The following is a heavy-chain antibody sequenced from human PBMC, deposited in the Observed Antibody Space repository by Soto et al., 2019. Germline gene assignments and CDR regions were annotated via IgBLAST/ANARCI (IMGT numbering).Heavy chain of an antibody. CDR1: GFTFSPYG. V-gene: IGHV3-48*02. D-gene: IGHD3-3*01. Sequence: EVQLVESGGGLAHSGGSLRLSCVASGFTFSPYGMNWVRQAPGKGLEWVSYISSSGSIIYYADSVRGRFTVSRDNAKCTLYLEMDGLRDEDTAVYYCARDRSTILGVVTPIDYWGQGTLVTVSS. CDR2: ISSSGSII. J-gene: IGHJ4*02. CDR3: ARDRSTILGVVTPIDY.